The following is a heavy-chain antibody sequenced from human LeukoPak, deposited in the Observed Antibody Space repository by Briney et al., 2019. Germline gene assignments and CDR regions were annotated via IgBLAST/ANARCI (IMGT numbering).Heavy chain of an antibody. CDR1: GGSISSGGYS. CDR2: IYHSGST. D-gene: IGHD5-18*01. Sequence: SQTLSLTCAVSGGSISSGGYSWSWIRQPPGKGLEWIGYIYHSGSTYYNPSLKSRVTISVDTSKNQFSLKLSSVTAADTAVYYCARHLDTAMVQGYYYYYGMDVWGQGTTVTVSS. J-gene: IGHJ6*02. CDR3: ARHLDTAMVQGYYYYYGMDV. V-gene: IGHV4-30-2*02.